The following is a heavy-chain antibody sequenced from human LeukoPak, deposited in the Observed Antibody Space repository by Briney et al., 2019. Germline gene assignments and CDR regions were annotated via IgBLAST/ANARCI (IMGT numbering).Heavy chain of an antibody. CDR3: AKRGNAISFFDP. D-gene: IGHD2/OR15-2a*01. V-gene: IGHV3-23*01. Sequence: GRSLRLSCAASGFTFSNYAMYWVRQAPGKGLEWVSGLSSSGDITYYTDSVKGRFTVSRDNSKNTLYLEMNNLRAEDTALYYCAKRGNAISFFDPWGQGTLVTVSS. J-gene: IGHJ5*02. CDR2: LSSSGDIT. CDR1: GFTFSNYA.